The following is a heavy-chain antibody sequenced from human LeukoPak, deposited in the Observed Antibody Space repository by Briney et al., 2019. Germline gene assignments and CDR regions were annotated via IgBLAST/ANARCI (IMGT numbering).Heavy chain of an antibody. V-gene: IGHV4-4*02. D-gene: IGHD3-22*01. Sequence: SETLSLTCAVSGGSISSDNWWSWIRQPPGKGLEWIGEVLRSGSTNYNPSLKSRVTMSIDTSKNQFSLKLNSVTAADTAVYYCASYYDISGYRFDYWGQGTLVTVSS. CDR1: GGSISSDNW. CDR2: VLRSGST. J-gene: IGHJ4*02. CDR3: ASYYDISGYRFDY.